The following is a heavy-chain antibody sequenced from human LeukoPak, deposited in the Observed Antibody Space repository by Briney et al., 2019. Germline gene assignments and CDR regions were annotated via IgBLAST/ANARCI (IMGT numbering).Heavy chain of an antibody. D-gene: IGHD6-13*01. J-gene: IGHJ4*02. CDR3: ARLPAASGMRGDY. Sequence: GESLKISCKGSGYTFSNSIIGWVRQMPGKGLEWMGSIYPGDSETRYGPSFQGQVTISADKSISTAYLQWSSLRASDTAMYYCARLPAASGMRGDYWGQGTLVTVSS. V-gene: IGHV5-51*01. CDR2: IYPGDSET. CDR1: GYTFSNSI.